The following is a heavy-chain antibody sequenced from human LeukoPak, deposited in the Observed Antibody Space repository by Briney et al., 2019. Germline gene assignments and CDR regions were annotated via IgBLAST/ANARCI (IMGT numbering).Heavy chain of an antibody. J-gene: IGHJ3*02. CDR3: ARRRYCGGDCYDRAFDI. CDR1: GYSFTSYW. V-gene: IGHV5-51*01. D-gene: IGHD2-21*02. CDR2: IYPGDSDT. Sequence: GESLKISFKGSGYSFTSYWIGWVRPMPGKGLEWMGIIYPGDSDTRYSPSFQGQVTISADKSISTAYLQWSSLRASDTAMYYCARRRYCGGDCYDRAFDIWGQGTMVTVSS.